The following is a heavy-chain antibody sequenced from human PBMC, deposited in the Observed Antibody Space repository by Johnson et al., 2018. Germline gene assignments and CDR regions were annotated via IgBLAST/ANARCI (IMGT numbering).Heavy chain of an antibody. Sequence: VQLVQSGGGLVQPGGSLRLSCAASGFTFSSYWMSWVCQAPGKGLEWVANIKQDGSEKYYVDSVKGRFTNSRDNAKNSLSLKKNSRGAEDTAVYYCAGSYDSSCYYNYYYYYMDVWGKGNTVTVSS. CDR3: AGSYDSSCYYNYYYYYMDV. CDR2: IKQDGSEK. D-gene: IGHD3-22*01. V-gene: IGHV3-7*01. CDR1: GFTFSSYW. J-gene: IGHJ6*03.